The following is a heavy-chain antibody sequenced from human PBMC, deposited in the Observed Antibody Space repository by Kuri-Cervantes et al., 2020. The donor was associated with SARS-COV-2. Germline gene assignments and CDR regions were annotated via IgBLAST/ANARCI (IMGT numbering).Heavy chain of an antibody. J-gene: IGHJ4*01. CDR2: IIPILGIA. D-gene: IGHD3-22*01. Sequence: SVKVSCKASGGTFSSYAISWVRQAPGQGLEWMGRIIPILGIANYAQKFQGRVTITADKSTSTAYMELSSLRSEDTAVYYCVTVDYDSYGYSWHFDSWGHGTLVTVSS. V-gene: IGHV1-69*04. CDR1: GGTFSSYA. CDR3: VTVDYDSYGYSWHFDS.